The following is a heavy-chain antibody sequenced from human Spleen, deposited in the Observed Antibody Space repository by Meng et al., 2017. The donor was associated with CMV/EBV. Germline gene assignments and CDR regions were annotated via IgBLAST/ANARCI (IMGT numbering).Heavy chain of an antibody. D-gene: IGHD2-2*01. CDR1: DNC. Sequence: DNCRNWIRQRPRKGLERIGYSYYNGSTYYNTTLKSQVTISVDTSKSQFSMKLSSVTAADTAVYYCARWVVGVVVPAANPDVHWYFDLWGRGTLVTVSS. CDR2: SYYNGST. CDR3: ARWVVGVVVPAANPDVHWYFDL. J-gene: IGHJ2*01. V-gene: IGHV4-30-4*08.